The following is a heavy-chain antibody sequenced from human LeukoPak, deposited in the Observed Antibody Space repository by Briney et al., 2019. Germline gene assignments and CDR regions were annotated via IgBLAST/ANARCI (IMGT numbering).Heavy chain of an antibody. Sequence: GGSLRLSCAASGFTFSSYWMSWVRQAPGKGLEWVANIKQDGSEKYYVDSVKGRFTISRDNAKNSLYLQMNSLRAEDTAVYYCARDGDYYDSSSNDYWGQGTLVTVSS. J-gene: IGHJ4*02. CDR1: GFTFSSYW. CDR3: ARDGDYYDSSSNDY. CDR2: IKQDGSEK. D-gene: IGHD3-22*01. V-gene: IGHV3-7*01.